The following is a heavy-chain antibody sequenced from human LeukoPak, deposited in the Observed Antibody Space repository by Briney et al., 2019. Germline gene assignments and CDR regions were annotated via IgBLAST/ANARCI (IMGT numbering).Heavy chain of an antibody. J-gene: IGHJ4*02. CDR3: ARKTRRGVDY. V-gene: IGHV4-34*01. D-gene: IGHD3-10*01. CDR1: GGSFSGYY. Sequence: PSETLSLTCAVYGGSFSGYYWSWIRQPPGKGLEWIGEINHSGSTNYNPSLKSRVTISVDTSKNQFSLKLSSVTAADTAVYYCARKTRRGVDYWGQGTLVTVSS. CDR2: INHSGST.